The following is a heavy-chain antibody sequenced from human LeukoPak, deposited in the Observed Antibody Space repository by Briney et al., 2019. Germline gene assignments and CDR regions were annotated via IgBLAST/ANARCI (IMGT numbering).Heavy chain of an antibody. Sequence: GGSLRLSCVASGFTFSTYAMSWVRQAPGKGLEWVATMTGSGGSTFYGDSVKGRFTIARDNSNNMLYLQMNSLRAEDTAVYYCAKDLGLLWFGTFDYWGQGILVTVSS. CDR2: MTGSGGST. D-gene: IGHD3-10*01. CDR3: AKDLGLLWFGTFDY. CDR1: GFTFSTYA. V-gene: IGHV3-23*01. J-gene: IGHJ4*02.